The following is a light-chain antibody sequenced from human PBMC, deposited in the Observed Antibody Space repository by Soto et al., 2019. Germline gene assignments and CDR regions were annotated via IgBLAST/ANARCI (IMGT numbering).Light chain of an antibody. CDR3: LQYNSDPRT. J-gene: IGKJ1*01. Sequence: DIQIYQAPFCLAASVGDIVTLTFRASQCIRNHLGWYQQKPGKAPKRLIYGASNLQSGVPSRFSGSGSGTAFTLTISSLQPEDFATYYCLQYNSDPRTFGQGTKVDIK. CDR2: GAS. CDR1: QCIRNH. V-gene: IGKV1-17*01.